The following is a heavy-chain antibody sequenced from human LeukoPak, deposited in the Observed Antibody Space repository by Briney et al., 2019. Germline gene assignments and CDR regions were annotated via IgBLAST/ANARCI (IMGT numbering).Heavy chain of an antibody. D-gene: IGHD6-13*01. J-gene: IGHJ3*02. V-gene: IGHV4-4*02. CDR1: GGSISSSNW. CDR3: ARDEAPGYSSSWYAFDI. CDR2: IYHSGST. Sequence: PSETLSLTCAVSGGSISSSNWWSWVRQPPGKGLEWIGEIYHSGSTNYNPSLKSRVTISVDKSKNQFSLKLSSVTAADTAVYYCARDEAPGYSSSWYAFDIWGQGTMVAVSS.